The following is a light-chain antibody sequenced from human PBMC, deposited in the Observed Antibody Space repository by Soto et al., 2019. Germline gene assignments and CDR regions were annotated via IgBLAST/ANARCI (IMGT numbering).Light chain of an antibody. CDR1: SSNIGNNY. V-gene: IGLV1-51*01. CDR3: ETWDSSLSAII. CDR2: DNN. J-gene: IGLJ2*01. Sequence: QSVLTQPPSVSAAPGQKVTISCSGSSSNIGNNYVSWYQQLPGTAPKLLIYDNNERPSGIPDRFSGSKSGTSATLGITGLQTGDEADYFCETWDSSLSAIIFGGGTKLTGL.